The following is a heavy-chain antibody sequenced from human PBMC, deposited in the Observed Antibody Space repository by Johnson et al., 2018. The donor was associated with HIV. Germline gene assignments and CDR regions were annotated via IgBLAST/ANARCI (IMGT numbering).Heavy chain of an antibody. V-gene: IGHV3-30-3*01. CDR3: ARLSDFGVVTMGAFDI. J-gene: IGHJ3*02. CDR2: ISYDGSNK. Sequence: VQLVESGGGVVQPGRSLRLSCAASGFTLSSYAMHWVRQAPGKGLEWVALISYDGSNKYYADSVKGRFTISRDNSKNTLHLHMNSLRPEDTAVYFCARLSDFGVVTMGAFDIWGQGTMVIVSS. D-gene: IGHD3-3*01. CDR1: GFTLSSYA.